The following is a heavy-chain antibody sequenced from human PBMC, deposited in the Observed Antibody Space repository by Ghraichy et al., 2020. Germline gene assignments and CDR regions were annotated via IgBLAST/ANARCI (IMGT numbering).Heavy chain of an antibody. CDR3: AKGSDYVWGSYPPAWY. Sequence: GGSLRLSCAASGFTFSSYAMSWVRQAPGKGLEWVLAISGSGGSTYYADSVKGRFTISRDNSKNTLYLQMNSLRAEDTAVYYCAKGSDYVWGSYPPAWYWGQGTLVTVSS. V-gene: IGHV3-23*01. J-gene: IGHJ4*02. CDR1: GFTFSSYA. D-gene: IGHD3-16*02. CDR2: ISGSGGST.